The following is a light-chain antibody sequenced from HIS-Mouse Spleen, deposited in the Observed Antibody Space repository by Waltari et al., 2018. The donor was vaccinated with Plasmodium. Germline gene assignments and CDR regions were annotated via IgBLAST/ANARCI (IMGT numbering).Light chain of an antibody. Sequence: EIVLTQSPATLPLSPGERATLASRASQSVSSYLAWYQQKPGQAPRLLIYDASNRATGIPARFSGSGSGTDFTLTISSLEPEDFAVYYCQQRSNWPRVLTFGGGTKVEIK. V-gene: IGKV3-11*01. J-gene: IGKJ4*01. CDR3: QQRSNWPRVLT. CDR2: DAS. CDR1: QSVSSY.